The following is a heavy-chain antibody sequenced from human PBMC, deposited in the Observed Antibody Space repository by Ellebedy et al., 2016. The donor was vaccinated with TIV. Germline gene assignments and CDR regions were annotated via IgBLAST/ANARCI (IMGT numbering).Heavy chain of an antibody. D-gene: IGHD4-17*01. CDR1: GFTFSSYG. J-gene: IGHJ4*02. CDR3: ARGLSDFGDFALDY. V-gene: IGHV3-7*03. Sequence: GGSLRLSCAASGFTFSSYGMHWVRQAPGKGLEWVANIKQDGSEKYYVDSVKGRFTISRDNAKNSLYLQMNSLRAEDTAVYYCARGLSDFGDFALDYWGQGALVTVSS. CDR2: IKQDGSEK.